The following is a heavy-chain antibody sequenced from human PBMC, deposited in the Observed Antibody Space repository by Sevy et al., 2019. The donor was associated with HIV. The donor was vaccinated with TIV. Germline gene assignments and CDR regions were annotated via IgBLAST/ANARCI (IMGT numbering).Heavy chain of an antibody. Sequence: GGSLRLSCAASGFTFNNYAMTWVRQAPGKGLEWVSGISGSGGSTYYADSVKGRFTISRDNSKNTLYLQMKSLRAEDTAAYYCASTIDYDSSGYYFNFDYWGQGILVTVSS. CDR1: GFTFNNYA. V-gene: IGHV3-23*01. J-gene: IGHJ4*02. CDR2: ISGSGGST. D-gene: IGHD3-22*01. CDR3: ASTIDYDSSGYYFNFDY.